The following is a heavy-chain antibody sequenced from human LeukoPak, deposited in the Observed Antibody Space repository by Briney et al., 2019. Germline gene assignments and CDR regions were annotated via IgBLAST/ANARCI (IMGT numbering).Heavy chain of an antibody. CDR1: GGSISSSSYY. V-gene: IGHV4-39*01. J-gene: IGHJ4*02. CDR2: IYYGGST. D-gene: IGHD3-3*01. CDR3: ARTGRKNDFWSGYYKTPQYYFDY. Sequence: SETLSLTCTVSGGSISSSSYYWGWIRQPPGKGLEWIGSIYYGGSTYYNPSLKSRVTISVDTSKNQFSLKLSSVTAADTAVYYCARTGRKNDFWSGYYKTPQYYFDYWGQGTLVTVSS.